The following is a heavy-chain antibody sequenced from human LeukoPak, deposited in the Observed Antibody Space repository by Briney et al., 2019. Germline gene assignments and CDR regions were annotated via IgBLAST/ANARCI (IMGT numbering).Heavy chain of an antibody. CDR1: GFTFSNYA. D-gene: IGHD1-7*01. Sequence: PGGSLRLSCAASGFTFSNYAMSWVRQAPGKGLEWVAVISYDGSNKYYADSVNGRFTIYRDNSKIPLYLQMNSLRAEDTCVYYCARDRGLELAGYYFDYWGQGTLVTVSS. V-gene: IGHV3-30*01. J-gene: IGHJ4*02. CDR2: ISYDGSNK. CDR3: ARDRGLELAGYYFDY.